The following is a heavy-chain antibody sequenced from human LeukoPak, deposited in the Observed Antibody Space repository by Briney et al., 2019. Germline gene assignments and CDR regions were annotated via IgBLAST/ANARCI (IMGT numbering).Heavy chain of an antibody. CDR2: IYYTGST. D-gene: IGHD3-10*01. J-gene: IGHJ5*02. V-gene: IGHV4-39*07. CDR1: GGSISSSSYY. Sequence: SETLSLTCTVSGGSISSSSYYWGWIRQSPGKGLEWIGSIYYTGSTYYNPSLKSRVTISVDTSKNQFFLKLSSVTAADTAVYFCAREGNGSGLNWSDPWGQGTLVTVSS. CDR3: AREGNGSGLNWSDP.